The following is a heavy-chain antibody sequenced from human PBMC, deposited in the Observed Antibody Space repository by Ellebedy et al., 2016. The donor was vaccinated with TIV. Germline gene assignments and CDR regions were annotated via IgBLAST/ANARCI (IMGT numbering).Heavy chain of an antibody. CDR2: ISGSGGST. V-gene: IGHV3-23*01. J-gene: IGHJ5*01. CDR3: AKDAVDTDMVFNWFDS. CDR1: GFTLSSYA. Sequence: GESLKISCAASGFTLSSYAMSWVRQTPGKELEWVSTISGSGGSTYYADSVKGRFTISRDTSKNTLYLQMNSLRAEDTAVYYCAKDAVDTDMVFNWFDSWGQGTLVTVSS. D-gene: IGHD5-18*01.